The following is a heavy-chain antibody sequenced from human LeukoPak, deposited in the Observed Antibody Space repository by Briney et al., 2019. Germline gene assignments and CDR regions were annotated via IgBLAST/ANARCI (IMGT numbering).Heavy chain of an antibody. V-gene: IGHV3-23*01. CDR3: AKPVGSSGWYGDFDC. CDR1: GFTFSNYA. D-gene: IGHD6-19*01. Sequence: PGASLRLSCAASGFTFSNYAMNWVRQTPGKGLEWVSAIRGSGGSTYYADSVKGRFTISRDNSKSTLYLQMNSLRAEDTAIYYCAKPVGSSGWYGDFDCWGQGTLVTVSS. CDR2: IRGSGGST. J-gene: IGHJ4*02.